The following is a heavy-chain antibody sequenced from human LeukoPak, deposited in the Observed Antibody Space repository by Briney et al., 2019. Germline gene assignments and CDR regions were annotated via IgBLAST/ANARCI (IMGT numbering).Heavy chain of an antibody. Sequence: ASVKVSCKASGYTFTSYYMHWVRQAPGQGLEWMGIINPSGGSTSYAQKFQGRVTMTEDTSTDTAYMELSSLRSEDTAVYYCATGELRFLEWYPYAFDIWDQGTMVTVSS. V-gene: IGHV1-46*01. D-gene: IGHD3-3*01. CDR2: INPSGGST. CDR3: ATGELRFLEWYPYAFDI. J-gene: IGHJ3*02. CDR1: GYTFTSYY.